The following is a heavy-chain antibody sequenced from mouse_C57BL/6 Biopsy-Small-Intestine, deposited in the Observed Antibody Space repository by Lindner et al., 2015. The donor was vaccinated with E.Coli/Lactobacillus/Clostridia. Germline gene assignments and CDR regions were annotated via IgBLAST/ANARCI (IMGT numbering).Heavy chain of an antibody. V-gene: IGHV1-66*01. CDR3: ARPLITTGYYAMDY. Sequence: VQLQESGPELVKPGASVKISCKASGYSFTSYYIHWVKQRPGQGLEWIGWIYPGSGNTKYNEKFKGKATLTADTSSSTAHMQLSSLTSEDSAVYYCARPLITTGYYAMDYWGQGTSVTVSS. D-gene: IGHD1-1*01. CDR2: IYPGSGNT. J-gene: IGHJ4*01. CDR1: GYSFTSYY.